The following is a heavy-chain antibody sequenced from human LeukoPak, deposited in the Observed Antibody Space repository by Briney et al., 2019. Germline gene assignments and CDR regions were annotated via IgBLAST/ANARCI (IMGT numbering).Heavy chain of an antibody. J-gene: IGHJ4*02. CDR3: AVGYYYDSSGYYPLHR. Sequence: SETLSLTCTVSGGSLSSYYWSWIRQPPGKGLEWIGYIYYSGSTNYNPSRKSRVTISLDTSKNQFSLKLSSVTAADTAVYYCAVGYYYDSSGYYPLHRWGQGTLVTVSS. CDR2: IYYSGST. D-gene: IGHD3-22*01. V-gene: IGHV4-59*12. CDR1: GGSLSSYY.